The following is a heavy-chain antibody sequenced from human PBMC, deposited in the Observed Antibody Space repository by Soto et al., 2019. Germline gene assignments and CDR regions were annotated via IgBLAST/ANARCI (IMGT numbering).Heavy chain of an antibody. V-gene: IGHV3-30*18. CDR2: ISYDGSNK. Sequence: GGSLRLSCAASGFTFSSYGMHWFRQAPGKGLEWVAVISYDGSNKYYADSVKGRFTISRDNSKNTLYLQMNSLRAEDTAVYYCAKDRIAAAGTNWFDPWGQGTLVTVSS. D-gene: IGHD6-13*01. CDR1: GFTFSSYG. J-gene: IGHJ5*02. CDR3: AKDRIAAAGTNWFDP.